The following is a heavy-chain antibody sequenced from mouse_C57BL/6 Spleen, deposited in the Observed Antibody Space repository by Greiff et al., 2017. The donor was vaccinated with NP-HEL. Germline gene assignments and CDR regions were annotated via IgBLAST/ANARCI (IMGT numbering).Heavy chain of an antibody. D-gene: IGHD2-4*01. CDR2: IDPENGDT. CDR3: TTYDYDGRFAY. J-gene: IGHJ3*01. V-gene: IGHV14-4*01. CDR1: GFNIKDDY. Sequence: EVKLQESGAELVRPGASVKLSCTASGFNIKDDYMHWVKQRPEQGLEWIGWIDPENGDTEYASKFQGKATITADTSSNTAYLQLSSLTSEDTAVYYCTTYDYDGRFAYWGQGTLVTVSA.